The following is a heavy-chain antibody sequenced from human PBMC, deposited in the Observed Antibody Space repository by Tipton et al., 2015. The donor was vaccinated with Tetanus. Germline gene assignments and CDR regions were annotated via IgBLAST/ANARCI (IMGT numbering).Heavy chain of an antibody. CDR3: ARDRSIPIFGVVPINYYYGMDV. Sequence: TLSLTCTVSGVSISSYNWTWIRQPPGRGLEWIGYIYYSGSTNYNPSLKSRVTISVDTSKNQFSLKLSSVTAADTAVYYCARDRSIPIFGVVPINYYYGMDVWGQGTTVTVSS. CDR2: IYYSGST. D-gene: IGHD3-3*01. J-gene: IGHJ6*02. CDR1: GVSISSYN. V-gene: IGHV4-59*01.